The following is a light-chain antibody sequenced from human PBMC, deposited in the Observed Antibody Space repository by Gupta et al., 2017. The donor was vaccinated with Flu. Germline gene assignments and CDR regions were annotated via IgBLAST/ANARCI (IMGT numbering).Light chain of an antibody. CDR3: SSYTSSSTVV. CDR2: EVS. V-gene: IGLV2-14*01. CDR1: SSDVGGYNY. J-gene: IGLJ2*01. Sequence: QSALTQPASVPGSPGQSITISCIGTSSDVGGYNYVSWFQQHPGKATKLMIYEVSNRPSGVSNRFSGSKSGNTASLTISGLQAEDEADYYCSSYTSSSTVVFGGGTKLTAL.